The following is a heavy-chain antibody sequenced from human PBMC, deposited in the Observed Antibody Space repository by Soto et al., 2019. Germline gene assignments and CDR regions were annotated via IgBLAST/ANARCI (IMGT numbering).Heavy chain of an antibody. Sequence: PSETLSLTCAVYGESFSGYYWSWIRQPPGKGLEWIGEINHRGNTNYNPSLKSRVTISVDTSKNQFSLKLTSVTAADTAVYHCARKGYCRSSSCYGANLDYCGQGTLVTVSS. CDR2: INHRGNT. J-gene: IGHJ4*02. V-gene: IGHV4-34*01. CDR3: ARKGYCRSSSCYGANLDY. D-gene: IGHD2-2*01. CDR1: GESFSGYY.